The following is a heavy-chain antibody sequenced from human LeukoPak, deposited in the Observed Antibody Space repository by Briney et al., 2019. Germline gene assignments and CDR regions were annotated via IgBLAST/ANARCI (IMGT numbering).Heavy chain of an antibody. Sequence: GGSLRLSCAASGFTFSSYEMNWVRQAPGKGLEWVSYISSSGSTIYYADSVKGRFTISRGNAKNSLYLQMNSLRAENTAVYYCAKHSSSWYLDYWGQGTLVTVSS. V-gene: IGHV3-48*03. CDR2: ISSSGSTI. D-gene: IGHD6-13*01. CDR3: AKHSSSWYLDY. J-gene: IGHJ4*02. CDR1: GFTFSSYE.